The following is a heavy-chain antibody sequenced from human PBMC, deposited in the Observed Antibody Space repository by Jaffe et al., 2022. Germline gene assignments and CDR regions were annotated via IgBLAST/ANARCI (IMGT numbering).Heavy chain of an antibody. V-gene: IGHV4-39*01. Sequence: QLQLQESGPGLVKPSETLSLTCTVSGGSISSSSYYWGWIRQPPGKGLEWIGSIYYSGSTYYNPSLKSRVTISVDTSKNQFSLKLSSVTAADTAVYYCARRTQYQLPVKWGAFDIWGQGTMVTVSS. D-gene: IGHD2-2*01. J-gene: IGHJ3*02. CDR3: ARRTQYQLPVKWGAFDI. CDR2: IYYSGST. CDR1: GGSISSSSYY.